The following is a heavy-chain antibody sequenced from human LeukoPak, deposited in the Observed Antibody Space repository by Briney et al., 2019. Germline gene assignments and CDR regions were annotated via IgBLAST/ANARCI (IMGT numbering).Heavy chain of an antibody. CDR2: ISGSGGST. J-gene: IGHJ4*02. V-gene: IGHV3-23*01. D-gene: IGHD3-22*01. CDR1: GFSFSDYY. Sequence: PGGSLRLSCAASGFSFSDYYMSWIRQAPGKGLEWVSAISGSGGSTYYADSVKGRFTISRDNSKNTLYLQMNGLRAEDTAVYYCAKSAILASRTLITMIVGYEVSPFDYWGQGTLVTVSS. CDR3: AKSAILASRTLITMIVGYEVSPFDY.